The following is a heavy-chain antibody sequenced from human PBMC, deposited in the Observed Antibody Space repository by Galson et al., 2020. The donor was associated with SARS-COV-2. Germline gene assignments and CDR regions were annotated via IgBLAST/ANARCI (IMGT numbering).Heavy chain of an antibody. CDR3: ARAQLRTIFGVVTEALDALDF. CDR2: ISSSSSYI. J-gene: IGHJ3*01. V-gene: IGHV3-21*01. D-gene: IGHD3-3*01. CDR1: GFTFSTYS. Sequence: TGGSLRLSCAASGFTFSTYSMNWVRQAPGKGLEWVSFISSSSSYIYYADSVKGRFTISRDNAKNSLYLQMNSLRAKDTAVYYCARAQLRTIFGVVTEALDALDFWGQGTMVTVSS.